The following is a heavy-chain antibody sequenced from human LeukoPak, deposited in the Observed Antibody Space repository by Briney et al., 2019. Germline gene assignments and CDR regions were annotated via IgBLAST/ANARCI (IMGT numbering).Heavy chain of an antibody. V-gene: IGHV3-23*01. D-gene: IGHD2-2*02. J-gene: IGHJ5*02. CDR3: ARGPAAITRDWFDP. Sequence: GGSLRLSCAASGFTFSSYAMSWVRQAPGKGLEWVSAISGSGGSTYYADSVKGRFTISRDNSKNMLYLQMNSLRAEDTAVYYCARGPAAITRDWFDPWGLGTLVTVSS. CDR1: GFTFSSYA. CDR2: ISGSGGST.